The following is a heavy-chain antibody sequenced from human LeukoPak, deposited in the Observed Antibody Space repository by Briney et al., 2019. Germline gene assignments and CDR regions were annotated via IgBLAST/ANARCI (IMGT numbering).Heavy chain of an antibody. V-gene: IGHV1-18*01. CDR1: GYTFTSYG. CDR2: ISAYNGNT. D-gene: IGHD3-10*01. J-gene: IGHJ4*02. CDR3: ARAPIMDGSGSYVRDY. Sequence: ASVKVSCKASGYTFTSYGISWVRQAPGHGLEWMGWISAYNGNTNYAQKLQGRVTMTTDTSTSTAYMELRSLRSDDTAVYYCARAPIMDGSGSYVRDYWGQGTLVTVSS.